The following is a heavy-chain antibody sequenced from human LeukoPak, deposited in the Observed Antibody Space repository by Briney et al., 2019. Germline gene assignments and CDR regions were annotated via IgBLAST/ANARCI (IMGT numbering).Heavy chain of an antibody. CDR2: INPDSGGS. J-gene: IGHJ4*02. V-gene: IGHV1-2*02. Sequence: ASVKVSCKTSGYTFSAFYMHWVRQAPGQGPEWMGWINPDSGGSEYGQKFQGRVTFTSDTSSTTIYMEVRSLKSDDTAVYYCARDMTGGIWARAASFDHWGQGTLVTVSS. CDR3: ARDMTGGIWARAASFDH. CDR1: GYTFSAFY. D-gene: IGHD6-13*01.